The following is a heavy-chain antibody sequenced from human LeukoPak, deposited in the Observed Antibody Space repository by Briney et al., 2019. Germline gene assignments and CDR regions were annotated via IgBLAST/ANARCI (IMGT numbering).Heavy chain of an antibody. Sequence: GGSLRLSCVASGFTFTNHYMSWVRQAPGKGLEWVSVIYSGGSTYYADSVKGRFTISRDNSKNTLYLQMNSLRAEDTAVYYCARVLRGYSGYDTYWYFDLWGRGTLVTVSS. V-gene: IGHV3-53*01. CDR2: IYSGGST. CDR1: GFTFTNHY. CDR3: ARVLRGYSGYDTYWYFDL. D-gene: IGHD5-12*01. J-gene: IGHJ2*01.